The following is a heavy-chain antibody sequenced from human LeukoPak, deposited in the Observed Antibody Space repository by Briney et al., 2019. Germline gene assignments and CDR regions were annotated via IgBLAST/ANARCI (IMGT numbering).Heavy chain of an antibody. V-gene: IGHV6-1*01. CDR3: AREGSNGYLFDY. CDR2: TYYRSKWYN. J-gene: IGHJ4*02. D-gene: IGHD3-22*01. Sequence: SQTLSLTCAISGDSVSSNSATWDWIRQSPSRGLEWLGRTYYRSKWYNDYAVSVKSRVTINPDTSKNQFSLQLNSVTPEDTAVYYCAREGSNGYLFDYWGQGSLVIVSS. CDR1: GDSVSSNSAT.